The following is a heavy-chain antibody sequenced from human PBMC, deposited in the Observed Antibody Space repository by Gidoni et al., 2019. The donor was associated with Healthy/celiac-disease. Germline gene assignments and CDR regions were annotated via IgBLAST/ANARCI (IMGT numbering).Heavy chain of an antibody. CDR1: GGSFSGYY. Sequence: QVQLQQWGAGLLKPSETLSLTCAVYGGSFSGYYWSWIRQPQGKGLEWIGKINHSGSTNYNPSLKSRVTISVDTSKNQFSLKLSSVTAADTAVYYCARFHYYDSSGYYFDYWGQGTLVTVSS. CDR2: INHSGST. J-gene: IGHJ4*02. D-gene: IGHD3-22*01. V-gene: IGHV4-34*01. CDR3: ARFHYYDSSGYYFDY.